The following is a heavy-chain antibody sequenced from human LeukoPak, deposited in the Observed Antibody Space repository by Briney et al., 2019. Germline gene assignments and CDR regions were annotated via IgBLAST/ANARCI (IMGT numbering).Heavy chain of an antibody. CDR2: INPSAGST. D-gene: IGHD1-26*01. CDR3: ARNVWVGASQLGAFDI. CDR1: GYTFTRYTFTNYY. Sequence: ASVKVSCKASGYTFTRYTFTNYYMHWVRQAPGQGLEWMGIINPSAGSTSYAQQFQGRVTMTRDTSTSTVYMEVSSLTSEDTALYYCARNVWVGASQLGAFDIWAKGQWSPSLQ. J-gene: IGHJ3*02. V-gene: IGHV1-46*01.